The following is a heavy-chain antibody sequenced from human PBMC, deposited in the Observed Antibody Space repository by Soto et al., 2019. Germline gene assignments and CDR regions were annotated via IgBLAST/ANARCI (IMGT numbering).Heavy chain of an antibody. CDR1: GYTFTGYY. V-gene: IGHV1-2*02. Sequence: ASVKVSCKASGYTFTGYYMHWVRQAPGQGLEWMGWINPNSGGTNYAQKFQGRVTMTRDTSISTAYMELSRLRSDDTAVYYCARGNMVRGVINYYYGMDVWGQGTTDTVSS. J-gene: IGHJ6*02. CDR3: ARGNMVRGVINYYYGMDV. D-gene: IGHD3-10*01. CDR2: INPNSGGT.